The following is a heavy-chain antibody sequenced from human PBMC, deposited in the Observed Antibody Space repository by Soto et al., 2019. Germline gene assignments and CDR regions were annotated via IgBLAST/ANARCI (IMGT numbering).Heavy chain of an antibody. CDR1: GDTFSSYA. Sequence: QVQLVQSGAELKKTGSSVKVSCRASGDTFSSYAVNWVRQAPGRGLEWMGRIITVLGTTDYAQNLKGRVTITAEKSTTTVYMELSSLRSEDTAVYYCARRRYCGYDCYHKHYYGMDVWGQGTTVTVAS. V-gene: IGHV1-69*08. CDR3: ARRRYCGYDCYHKHYYGMDV. D-gene: IGHD2-21*01. CDR2: IITVLGTT. J-gene: IGHJ6*02.